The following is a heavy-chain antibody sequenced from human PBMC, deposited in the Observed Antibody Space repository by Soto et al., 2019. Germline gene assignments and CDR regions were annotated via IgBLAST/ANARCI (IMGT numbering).Heavy chain of an antibody. D-gene: IGHD6-19*01. Sequence: QVQLVESGGGVVQPGRSLRLSCAASGFTFSSYGMHWVRQAPGKGLEWVAVISYDGSNKYYADSVKGRFTISRDNSKNTLYLQMNSLRAEDTAVYYCAKDRSSGWFYYYGMDVWGQGTTVTVSS. CDR1: GFTFSSYG. CDR3: AKDRSSGWFYYYGMDV. CDR2: ISYDGSNK. V-gene: IGHV3-30*18. J-gene: IGHJ6*02.